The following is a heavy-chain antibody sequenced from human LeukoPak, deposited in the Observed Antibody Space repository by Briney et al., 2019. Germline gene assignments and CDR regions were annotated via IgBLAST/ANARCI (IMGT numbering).Heavy chain of an antibody. CDR2: ISSSSSYI. D-gene: IGHD2-2*01. CDR3: ARADCSSTSRRLIY. J-gene: IGHJ4*02. Sequence: GGSLRLSCAASGFTFSSYSMNWVRQAPGKGLEWVSSISSSSSYIYYADSVKGRFTISRDNAKNSLYLQMNSLRAEDTAVYYCARADCSSTSRRLIYWGQGTLVTVSS. CDR1: GFTFSSYS. V-gene: IGHV3-21*01.